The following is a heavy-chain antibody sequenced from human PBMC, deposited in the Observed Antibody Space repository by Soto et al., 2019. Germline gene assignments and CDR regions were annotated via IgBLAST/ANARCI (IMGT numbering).Heavy chain of an antibody. CDR2: IFSDNER. CDR1: GFSLSTGRMG. D-gene: IGHD4-17*01. V-gene: IGHV2-26*01. Sequence: QVTLKESGPVLVKPTETLTLTCTVSGFSLSTGRMGVSWIRQPPGKALEWLAHIFSDNERYYSTSMQGRLTISKDPSGSQVVLSMTNLDPVDTGTYYCVRMNADSYQFYYAMDVWGQGTTVTVSS. J-gene: IGHJ6*02. CDR3: VRMNADSYQFYYAMDV.